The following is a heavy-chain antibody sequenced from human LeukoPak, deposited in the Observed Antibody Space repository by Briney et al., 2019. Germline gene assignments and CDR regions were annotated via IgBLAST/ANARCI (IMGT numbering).Heavy chain of an antibody. V-gene: IGHV6-1*01. D-gene: IGHD6-13*01. CDR1: GDSVSSNSAA. CDR2: TYYRSKWYN. Sequence: SQTLSLTCAISGDSVSSNSAAWNWIRQSPSRGLEWLGRTYYRSKWYNDYAVSVKSRISINPDTSKNQFSLHLNSVTPGDTAVYYCARDEQQLVRPFDYWGQGTLVTVSS. CDR3: ARDEQQLVRPFDY. J-gene: IGHJ4*02.